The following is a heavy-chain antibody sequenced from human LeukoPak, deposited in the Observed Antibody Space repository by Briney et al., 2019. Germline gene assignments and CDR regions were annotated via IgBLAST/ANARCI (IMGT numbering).Heavy chain of an antibody. CDR3: ARVGGSYPKYYFDY. CDR2: INHSGST. D-gene: IGHD3-16*02. J-gene: IGHJ4*02. V-gene: IGHV4-34*01. Sequence: SETLSLTCAVYGGSFSGYYWSWIRQPPGKGLGWIGEINHSGSTNYNPSLKSRVTISVDTSKNQFSLKLSSVTAADTAVYYCARVGGSYPKYYFDYWGQGTLVTVSS. CDR1: GGSFSGYY.